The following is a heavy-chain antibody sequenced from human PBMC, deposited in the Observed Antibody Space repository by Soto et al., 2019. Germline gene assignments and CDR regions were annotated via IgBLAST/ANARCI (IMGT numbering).Heavy chain of an antibody. Sequence: ASVKVSCKASGYTFTSYDINWVRQATGQGLDWMGWMNPNSGNTGYAQKFQGRVTMTRNTSISTAYMELSSLRSEDTAVYYCARGIADYKSRFWFDPWGQGTLVTVSS. V-gene: IGHV1-8*01. CDR1: GYTFTSYD. CDR3: ARGIADYKSRFWFDP. J-gene: IGHJ5*02. D-gene: IGHD6-13*01. CDR2: MNPNSGNT.